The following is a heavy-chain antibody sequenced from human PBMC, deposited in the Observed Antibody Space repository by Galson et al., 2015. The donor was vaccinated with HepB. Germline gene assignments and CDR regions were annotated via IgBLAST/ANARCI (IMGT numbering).Heavy chain of an antibody. CDR3: ARVIFTAAGTRGYYYYYYMDV. Sequence: SVKVSCKASGGTFSSYAISWVRQAPGQGLEWMGGIIPILGIANYAQKFQGRVTITADKSTSTAYMELSSLRSEDTAVYYCARVIFTAAGTRGYYYYYYMDVWGKGTTVTVSS. D-gene: IGHD6-13*01. V-gene: IGHV1-69*10. CDR1: GGTFSSYA. J-gene: IGHJ6*03. CDR2: IIPILGIA.